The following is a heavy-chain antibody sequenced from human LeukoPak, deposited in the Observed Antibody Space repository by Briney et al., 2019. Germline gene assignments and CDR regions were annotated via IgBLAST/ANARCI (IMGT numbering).Heavy chain of an antibody. CDR1: GGSISSYY. V-gene: IGHV4-59*01. CDR3: ARDVDSSGYFDY. Sequence: KPSETLSLTCTVSGGSISSYYWSWIRQPPGKGLEWIGYIYYSGSTNYNPSLKSRVTISVDTSKNQFSLKLSSVTAADTAVYYCARDVDSSGYFDYWGQGTLVTVSS. CDR2: IYYSGST. J-gene: IGHJ4*02. D-gene: IGHD3-22*01.